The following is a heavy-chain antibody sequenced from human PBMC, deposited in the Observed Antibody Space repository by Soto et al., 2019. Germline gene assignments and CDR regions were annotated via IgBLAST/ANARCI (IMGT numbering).Heavy chain of an antibody. J-gene: IGHJ3*02. Sequence: TSETLSLTCAVYGGSFSGYYWSWIRQPPGKGLEWIGEINHSGSTYYNPSLKSRVTISVDTSKNQFSLKLSSVTAADTAVYYCAREVITIFGVVIYHDAFDIWGQGTMVTVSS. CDR2: INHSGST. D-gene: IGHD3-3*01. CDR3: AREVITIFGVVIYHDAFDI. V-gene: IGHV4-34*01. CDR1: GGSFSGYY.